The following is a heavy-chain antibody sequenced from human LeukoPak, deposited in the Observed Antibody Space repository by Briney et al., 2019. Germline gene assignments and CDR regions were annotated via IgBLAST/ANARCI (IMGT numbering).Heavy chain of an antibody. Sequence: ASVKVSCKASGYTFTGYYLHWVRQAPGQGLEWMGWINPNSGDTNYAQKFQGRVTMTRDTSISTAYMELSRLRSGDTAVFYCARGDSSPYYYFDYWGQGTLVTVSS. CDR3: ARGDSSPYYYFDY. CDR2: INPNSGDT. V-gene: IGHV1-2*02. J-gene: IGHJ4*02. D-gene: IGHD3-22*01. CDR1: GYTFTGYY.